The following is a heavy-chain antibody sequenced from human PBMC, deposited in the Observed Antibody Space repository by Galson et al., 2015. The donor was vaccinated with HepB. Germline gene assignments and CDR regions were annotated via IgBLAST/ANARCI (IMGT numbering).Heavy chain of an antibody. V-gene: IGHV3-48*01. CDR2: ISSSSSTI. CDR1: GFTFSTYS. J-gene: IGHJ6*03. CDR3: ARSRFEFWSGYDYYMDV. D-gene: IGHD3-3*01. Sequence: SLRLSCAASGFTFSTYSMNWVRQAPGKGLEWVSYISSSSSTIYYADSVKGRFTISRDNAKNSLYLQMNSLRAEDTALYYCARSRFEFWSGYDYYMDVWGKGTTVTVSS.